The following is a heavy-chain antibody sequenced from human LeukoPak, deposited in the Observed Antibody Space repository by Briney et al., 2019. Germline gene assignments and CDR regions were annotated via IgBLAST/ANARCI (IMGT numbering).Heavy chain of an antibody. V-gene: IGHV3-20*04. CDR3: ARDWKYYGSGSYNAFDI. CDR1: GFTFDDYG. D-gene: IGHD3-10*01. Sequence: GGYLRLSCAASGFTFDDYGMSWVRQAPGKGLEWVSGINWNGGSTCYADSVKGRFTISRDNAKNSLYLQMNSLRAEDTALYYCARDWKYYGSGSYNAFDIWGQGTMVTVSS. J-gene: IGHJ3*02. CDR2: INWNGGST.